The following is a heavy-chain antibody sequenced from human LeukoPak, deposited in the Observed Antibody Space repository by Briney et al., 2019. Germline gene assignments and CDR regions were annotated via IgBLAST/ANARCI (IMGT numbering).Heavy chain of an antibody. CDR1: GGSISSYY. D-gene: IGHD6-13*01. V-gene: IGHV4-59*01. Sequence: TSETLSLTCTVSGGSISSYYWSWIRQPPGKGLEWIGYIYYSGSTNYNPSLKSRVTISVDTSKNQFSLKLSSVTAADTAVYYCARVAPIAAAGSYFDYRGQGTLVTVSS. CDR2: IYYSGST. J-gene: IGHJ4*02. CDR3: ARVAPIAAAGSYFDY.